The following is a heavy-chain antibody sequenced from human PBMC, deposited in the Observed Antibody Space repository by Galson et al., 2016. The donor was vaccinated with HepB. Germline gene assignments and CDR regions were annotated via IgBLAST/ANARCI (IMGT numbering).Heavy chain of an antibody. Sequence: SLRLSCAASGFTVNNNYITWVRQAPGKGLEWVSIIYSGTNTAYANSVKGRFTISRDTSRNTVYLQMNSLRVDDTAVYYCAKVRGPYYPMDVWGQGTTATVSS. CDR3: AKVRGPYYPMDV. CDR2: IYSGTNT. V-gene: IGHV3-53*01. J-gene: IGHJ6*02. CDR1: GFTVNNNY.